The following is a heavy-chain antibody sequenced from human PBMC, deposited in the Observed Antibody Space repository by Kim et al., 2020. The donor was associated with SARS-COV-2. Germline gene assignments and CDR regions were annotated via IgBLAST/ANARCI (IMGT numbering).Heavy chain of an antibody. J-gene: IGHJ5*02. CDR1: GASSDSASYF. V-gene: IGHV4-39*01. CDR2: IFSDGSP. CDR3: ASSSWSDP. Sequence: SETLSLTCTVSGASSDSASYFWGWIRQPPGKGLEWIARIFSDGSPYYNPSLKSRVSISVDKSTNQFSLKLTSVTATDTAVYYCASSSWSDPWGQGTLVTVS.